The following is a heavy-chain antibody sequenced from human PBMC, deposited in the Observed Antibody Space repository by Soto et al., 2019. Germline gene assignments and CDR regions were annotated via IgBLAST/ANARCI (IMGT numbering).Heavy chain of an antibody. D-gene: IGHD2-15*01. Sequence: PSETLSLTCTVSGGSISSSSYYWGWIRQPPGKGLEWIGSMYYSGSTYYNPSLKSRVTISVDTSKNQFSLKLSSVTAADTAVYYCARAGRGYCSGGSCYSGLHGMDVWGQGTTVTVSS. J-gene: IGHJ6*02. CDR2: MYYSGST. CDR1: GGSISSSSYY. CDR3: ARAGRGYCSGGSCYSGLHGMDV. V-gene: IGHV4-39*07.